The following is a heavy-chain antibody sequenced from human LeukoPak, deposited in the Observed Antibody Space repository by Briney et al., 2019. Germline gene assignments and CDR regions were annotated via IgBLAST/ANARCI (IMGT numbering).Heavy chain of an antibody. CDR2: ISPLNYKT. V-gene: IGHV1-18*01. CDR1: GYTFTDYG. J-gene: IGHJ4*02. CDR3: ARSRMVRGVIITPLFDY. D-gene: IGHD3-10*01. Sequence: RASVKVSCKASGYTFTDYGFNWVRHAPGQGLEWIGWISPLNYKTKDAQKVQGRVTMTTDTSTSTAYMELRSLRSDDTAVYYCARSRMVRGVIITPLFDYWGQGTLVTVSS.